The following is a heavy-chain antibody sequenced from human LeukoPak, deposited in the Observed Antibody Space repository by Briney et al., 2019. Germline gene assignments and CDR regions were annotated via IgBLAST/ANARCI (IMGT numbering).Heavy chain of an antibody. CDR1: GGSISSSSYY. Sequence: SETLSLTCTVSGGSISSSSYYWGWIRQPPGKGLEWIGSIYYSGSTYYNPSLKSRVTISVDTSKNQFSLKLSSVTAADTAVYYCARQARRYCSSTSCHYNWFDPWGQGTLVTVSS. D-gene: IGHD2-2*01. CDR3: ARQARRYCSSTSCHYNWFDP. J-gene: IGHJ5*02. CDR2: IYYSGST. V-gene: IGHV4-39*01.